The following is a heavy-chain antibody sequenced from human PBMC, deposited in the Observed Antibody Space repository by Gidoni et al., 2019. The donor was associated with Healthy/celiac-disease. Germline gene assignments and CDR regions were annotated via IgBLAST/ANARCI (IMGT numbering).Heavy chain of an antibody. Sequence: QVQLVESGGGVVQPGRSLILSCAASGFTFSSSGSHWVRQAHGKGLEWVAVISYDGSNKDYAESVKGRFTISRDKSKNTLYLQMNSLRAEETAVYYCASTHYDFGSGYYSPVDYWGQGTLVTVSS. CDR1: GFTFSSSG. V-gene: IGHV3-30*03. CDR2: ISYDGSNK. D-gene: IGHD3-3*01. CDR3: ASTHYDFGSGYYSPVDY. J-gene: IGHJ4*02.